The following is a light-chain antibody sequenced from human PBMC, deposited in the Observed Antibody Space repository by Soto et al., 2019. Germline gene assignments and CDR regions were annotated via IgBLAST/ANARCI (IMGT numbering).Light chain of an antibody. Sequence: IQLTQSPSSLSASVGDRVTITCRASQDIAIYLAWYQQKPGEAPKLLIYAASTLYGGVPSRFSGSGSGTDFTLTISSLQPDDFATYYCQHGTFGQGTKVDIK. J-gene: IGKJ1*01. V-gene: IGKV1-9*01. CDR1: QDIAIY. CDR2: AAS. CDR3: QHGT.